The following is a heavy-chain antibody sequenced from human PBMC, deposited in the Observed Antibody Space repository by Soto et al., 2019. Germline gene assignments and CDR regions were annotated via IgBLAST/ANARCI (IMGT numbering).Heavy chain of an antibody. Sequence: TSETLSLTCTVSGGPISSSSYYWGWIRQPPGKGLEWIGNVYYGGSTYYNPSLKSRVTISVDTSKNQFSLKLSSVTAADTAVYYCARARSTSTWGQGTLVTVSS. CDR2: VYYGGST. V-gene: IGHV4-39*07. CDR3: ARARSTST. D-gene: IGHD6-6*01. J-gene: IGHJ5*02. CDR1: GGPISSSSYY.